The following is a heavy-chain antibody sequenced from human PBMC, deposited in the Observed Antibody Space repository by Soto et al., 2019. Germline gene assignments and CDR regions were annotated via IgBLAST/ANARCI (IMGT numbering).Heavy chain of an antibody. J-gene: IGHJ6*02. CDR2: INHSGST. CDR1: GGSFSGYY. D-gene: IGHD3-10*01. V-gene: IGHV4-34*01. CDR3: AREGFSTMVRGVKYYYGMDV. Sequence: SETLSLTCAVYGGSFSGYYWSWIRQPPGKGLEWTGEINHSGSTNYNPSLKSRVTISVDTSKNQFSLKLSSVTAADTAVYYCAREGFSTMVRGVKYYYGMDVWGQGTTVTVSS.